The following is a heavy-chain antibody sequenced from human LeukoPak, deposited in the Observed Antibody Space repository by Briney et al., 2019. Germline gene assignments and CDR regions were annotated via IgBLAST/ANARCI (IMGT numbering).Heavy chain of an antibody. D-gene: IGHD3-22*01. CDR1: GYTFTSYG. J-gene: IGHJ6*03. V-gene: IGHV1-18*01. Sequence: ASVKVSCKASGYTFTSYGISWVRQAPGQGLEWMGWISAYNGNTNYAQKLQGRVTMTTDTSTSTAYMELRSLRSEDTAVYYCARDREVITPYYYYMDVWGKGTTVTVSS. CDR3: ARDREVITPYYYYMDV. CDR2: ISAYNGNT.